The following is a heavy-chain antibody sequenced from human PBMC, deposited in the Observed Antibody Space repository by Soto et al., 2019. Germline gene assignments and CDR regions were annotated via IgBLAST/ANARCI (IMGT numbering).Heavy chain of an antibody. V-gene: IGHV1-46*01. CDR3: ARGGHVVVVTAALDY. J-gene: IGHJ4*02. CDR2: VNPSGGHT. CDR1: GDTFTDYY. D-gene: IGHD2-21*02. Sequence: QVQLMQSGAEVKKPGASVKVSCKASGDTFTDYYIHWVRQAPGQGLEWMGTVNPSGGHTTYAQHFLGRVTMTRDTSTNTLYMELTGLTSGDTAIYYCARGGHVVVVTAALDYWGQGTLVTVSS.